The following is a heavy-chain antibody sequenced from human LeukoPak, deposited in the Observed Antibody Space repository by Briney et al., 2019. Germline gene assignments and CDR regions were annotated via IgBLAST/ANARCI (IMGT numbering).Heavy chain of an antibody. CDR3: AREHYYDSSGYWPSPGNGFDY. Sequence: PSETLSPTCTVSGGSLSSVSYYWSWIRQPAGKGLEWIGRIYTSGSTNYNPSLKSRVTISVDTSKNQFSLKLSSVTAADTAVYYCAREHYYDSSGYWPSPGNGFDYWGQGTLVTVSS. CDR1: GGSLSSVSYY. V-gene: IGHV4-61*02. CDR2: IYTSGST. J-gene: IGHJ4*02. D-gene: IGHD3-22*01.